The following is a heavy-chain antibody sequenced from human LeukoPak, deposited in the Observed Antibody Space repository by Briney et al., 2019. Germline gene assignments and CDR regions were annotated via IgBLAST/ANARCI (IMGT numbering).Heavy chain of an antibody. CDR3: ARVTSSGWYWFDP. V-gene: IGHV1-69*05. CDR1: GGTFSSYA. D-gene: IGHD6-19*01. J-gene: IGHJ5*02. Sequence: SVKVSCKASGGTFSSYAISWVRQAPGQGLEWMGGIIPIFGTANYAQKFQGRVTITTDESTSTAYMELSSLRSEDTAVYYCARVTSSGWYWFDPWGQGTLVTVSS. CDR2: IIPIFGTA.